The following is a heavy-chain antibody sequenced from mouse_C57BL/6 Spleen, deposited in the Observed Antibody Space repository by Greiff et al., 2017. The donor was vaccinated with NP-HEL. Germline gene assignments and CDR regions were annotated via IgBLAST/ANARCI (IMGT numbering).Heavy chain of an antibody. Sequence: EVQLVESGGGLVKPGGSLKLSCAASGFTFSSYAMSWVRQTPEKRLEWVATISDGGSYTYYPDNVKGRFTISRDNAKTNLYLQMRHLKSEDTAMCNCAREEWDYDRDYWGQGTTLTVSS. D-gene: IGHD2-4*01. J-gene: IGHJ2*01. CDR3: AREEWDYDRDY. CDR2: ISDGGSYT. V-gene: IGHV5-4*01. CDR1: GFTFSSYA.